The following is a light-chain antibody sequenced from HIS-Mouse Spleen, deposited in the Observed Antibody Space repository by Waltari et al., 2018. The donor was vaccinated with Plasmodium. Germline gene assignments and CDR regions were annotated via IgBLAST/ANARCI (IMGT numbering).Light chain of an antibody. J-gene: IGKJ3*01. CDR2: AAS. V-gene: IGKV1-8*01. CDR1: QGISSY. Sequence: AIRMTQSPSSLYAPTGDRVTITCRASQGISSYLAWYQQKPGKAPKLLIYAASTLQSGVPSRFSGSGSGTDFTLTISCLQSEDFATYYCQQYYSYPFTFGPGTKVDIK. CDR3: QQYYSYPFT.